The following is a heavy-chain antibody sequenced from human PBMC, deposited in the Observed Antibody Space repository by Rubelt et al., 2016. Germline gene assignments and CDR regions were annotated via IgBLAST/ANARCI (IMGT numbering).Heavy chain of an antibody. CDR1: GFSLSTSGVG. V-gene: IGHV2-5*01. D-gene: IGHD3-22*01. J-gene: IGHJ2*01. Sequence: QITLKESGPTLVKPTRTLTLTCTFSGFSLSTSGVGVGWIRQPPGKALEWLALIYWNDDKRYSPSLKSRLTITKDTSKNQGVLTMTNMDPVDTATYYCAHTITMIVPRPWYFDLWGRGTLVTVSS. CDR2: IYWNDDK. CDR3: AHTITMIVPRPWYFDL.